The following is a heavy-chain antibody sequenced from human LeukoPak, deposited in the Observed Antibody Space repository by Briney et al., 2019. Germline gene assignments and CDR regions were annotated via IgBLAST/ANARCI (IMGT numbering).Heavy chain of an antibody. CDR1: GDSVSSNSAA. V-gene: IGHV6-1*01. J-gene: IGHJ4*02. Sequence: SQTLSLTCAISGDSVSSNSAAWNWIRQSPSRGLEWLGRTYYRSKWYNDYAVSVKSRITINPDTSKNQFSLQLNSVTAEDTAVYYCARERLGYSSSWYVGSGKRYYFDYWGQGTLVTVSS. D-gene: IGHD6-13*01. CDR3: ARERLGYSSSWYVGSGKRYYFDY. CDR2: TYYRSKWYN.